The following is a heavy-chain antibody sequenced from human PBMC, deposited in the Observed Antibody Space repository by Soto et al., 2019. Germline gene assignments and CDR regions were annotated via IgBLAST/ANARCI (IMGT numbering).Heavy chain of an antibody. Sequence: QVPLVQSGAEVKKPGASVKVTCKASGYTFTSYAMHWVRQAPGQRLEWMGWINAGNGNTKYSQKFQGRVTITRDTTANTAYMGLSSLSSEYTAVYYCARGYCSGGSCHMGEWGYNWFDPWGQGTLVTVSS. V-gene: IGHV1-3*01. J-gene: IGHJ5*02. CDR1: GYTFTSYA. CDR3: ARGYCSGGSCHMGEWGYNWFDP. CDR2: INAGNGNT. D-gene: IGHD2-15*01.